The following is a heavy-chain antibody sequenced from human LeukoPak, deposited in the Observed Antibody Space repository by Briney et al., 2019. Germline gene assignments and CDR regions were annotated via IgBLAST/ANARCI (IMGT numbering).Heavy chain of an antibody. V-gene: IGHV1-69*05. CDR2: IIPIFGTA. CDR3: ARSEYSYPQAHFDY. Sequence: ASVKVSCKASGGTFSSYAISWVRQAPGQRLEWMGRIIPIFGTANYAQKFQGRVTITTDESTSTAYMELSSLRSEDTAVYYCARSEYSYPQAHFDYWGQGTLVTVSS. D-gene: IGHD5-18*01. J-gene: IGHJ4*02. CDR1: GGTFSSYA.